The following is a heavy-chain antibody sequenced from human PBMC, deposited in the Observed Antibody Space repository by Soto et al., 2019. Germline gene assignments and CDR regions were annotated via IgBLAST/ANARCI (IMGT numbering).Heavy chain of an antibody. V-gene: IGHV1-18*01. CDR2: ISPDSGNT. CDR1: GYTFTSYA. Sequence: QVQLVQSGAEVRKPGASVKVSCKASGYTFTSYAVSWVRQAPGQGLEWMGWISPDSGNTNYGQKVQGRVSLTTDTSTSTAYLELRNLRSDDTAVYDCARDTSQKIGYGLYDYWGQGTQVTVS. D-gene: IGHD2-2*01. J-gene: IGHJ4*02. CDR3: ARDTSQKIGYGLYDY.